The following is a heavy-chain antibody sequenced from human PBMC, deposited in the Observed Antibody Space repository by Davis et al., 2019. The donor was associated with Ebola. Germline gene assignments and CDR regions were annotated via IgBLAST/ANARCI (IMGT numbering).Heavy chain of an antibody. CDR1: GFTFSGSA. J-gene: IGHJ6*02. CDR3: ISDVQLAYCGGDCYGSVDV. D-gene: IGHD2-21*02. CDR2: IRSKANSYAT. Sequence: GGSLRLSCAASGFTFSGSAMHWVRQASGKGLEWVGRIRSKANSYATAYAASVKGRFTISRDDSKNTAYLQMNSLKTEDTAVYYCISDVQLAYCGGDCYGSVDVWGQGTTVTVSS. V-gene: IGHV3-73*01.